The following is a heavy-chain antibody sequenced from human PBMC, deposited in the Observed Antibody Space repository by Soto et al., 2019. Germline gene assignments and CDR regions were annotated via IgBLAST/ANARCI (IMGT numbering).Heavy chain of an antibody. CDR1: GGSISSSNW. D-gene: IGHD2-2*01. Sequence: QVQLQESGPGLVKPSGTLSLTCGVSGGSISSSNWWSWVRQPPGKGLEWIGEIYHSGSINFNLSLKSRVTIVVDKSKNQFSLNLSSVTATDTAVYYCAGALSAARTSWFDPWGQGTMVTVSS. J-gene: IGHJ5*02. CDR2: IYHSGSI. CDR3: AGALSAARTSWFDP. V-gene: IGHV4-4*02.